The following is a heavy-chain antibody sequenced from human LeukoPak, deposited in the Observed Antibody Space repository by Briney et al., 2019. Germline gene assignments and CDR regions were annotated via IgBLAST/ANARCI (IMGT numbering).Heavy chain of an antibody. J-gene: IGHJ4*02. D-gene: IGHD6-19*01. CDR1: GFTFSTYA. Sequence: GGSLRLSCVASGFTFSTYAMSWVRQAPGKGLEWVSTISGSGGGTYLADSVKGRFTISRDNSKNTLYLQMDSLRVEDTAVYYCAKKVRQWLVQKGEVDYWGQGTLVTVSS. V-gene: IGHV3-23*01. CDR3: AKKVRQWLVQKGEVDY. CDR2: ISGSGGGT.